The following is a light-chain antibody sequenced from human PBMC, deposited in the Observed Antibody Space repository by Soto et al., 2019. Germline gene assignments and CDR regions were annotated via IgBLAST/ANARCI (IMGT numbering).Light chain of an antibody. CDR3: NSYTSSSTHV. CDR1: RSDVGGYNY. Sequence: QSVLTQPASVSGSPGQSITISCTGTRSDVGGYNYVSWYQQHPGKAPKLMIYDVSNRPSGVSNRFSGSKSGNTASLTISGLQAEDEADYYCNSYTSSSTHVFGTGTKVTVL. V-gene: IGLV2-14*01. J-gene: IGLJ1*01. CDR2: DVS.